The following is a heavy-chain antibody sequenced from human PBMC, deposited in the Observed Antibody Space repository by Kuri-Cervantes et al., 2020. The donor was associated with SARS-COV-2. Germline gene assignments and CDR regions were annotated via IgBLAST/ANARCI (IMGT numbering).Heavy chain of an antibody. CDR1: GYTFTSYG. D-gene: IGHD6-6*01. V-gene: IGHV1-18*04. CDR2: ISAYNGNT. CDR3: ARGSSSSSNYYYYGMDA. Sequence: ASVKVSCKASGYTFTSYGISWVRQAPGQGLEWMGWISAYNGNTNYAQKLQGRVTMTTDTSTSTAYMELRSLRSDDTAVYYCARGSSSSSNYYYYGMDAWGQGTTVTVSS. J-gene: IGHJ6*02.